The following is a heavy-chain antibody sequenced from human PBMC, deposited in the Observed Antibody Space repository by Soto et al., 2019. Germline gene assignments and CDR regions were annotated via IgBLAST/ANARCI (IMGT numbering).Heavy chain of an antibody. J-gene: IGHJ4*02. CDR2: LNSDGSST. V-gene: IGHV3-74*01. D-gene: IGHD3-3*01. CDR3: ARGGFWNGYSEISH. Sequence: EVQLVESGGGLVQPGGSLRLSCTASGFTFSSYWMHWVRQAPGKGLVWVSRLNSDGSSTSYADSVKGRFTISRDDAKNTLYLQMTSLRAEDTAVYYCARGGFWNGYSEISHWGQGTLVTVSS. CDR1: GFTFSSYW.